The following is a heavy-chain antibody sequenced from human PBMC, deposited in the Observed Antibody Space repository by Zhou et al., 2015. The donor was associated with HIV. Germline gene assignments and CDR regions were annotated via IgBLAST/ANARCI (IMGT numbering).Heavy chain of an antibody. CDR2: ISGSGGST. CDR3: AKDLSSWSYFDY. J-gene: IGHJ4*02. Sequence: EVQMLESGGGLVQPGGSLRLSCATSGFTFSSYAMTWVRQSPGKGLEWVSAISGSGGSTYYADSVKDRFTISRDNSKKMLYLQMNSLRGDDTAIYYCAKDLSSWSYFDYWGQGTLVTVFS. CDR1: GFTFSSYA. V-gene: IGHV3-23*01. D-gene: IGHD6-13*01.